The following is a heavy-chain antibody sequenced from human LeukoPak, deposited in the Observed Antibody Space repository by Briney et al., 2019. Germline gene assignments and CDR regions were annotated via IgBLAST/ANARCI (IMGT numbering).Heavy chain of an antibody. V-gene: IGHV1-18*01. J-gene: IGHJ5*02. CDR3: ARDVRELRRKPGYNWFDP. D-gene: IGHD1-26*01. CDR2: ISAYNGNT. Sequence: ASVKVSCKASGYTFTSYGISWVRQAPGQGLEWMGWISAYNGNTNYAQKLQGRVTMTTDTSTCTAYMELRSLRSDDTAVYYCARDVRELRRKPGYNWFDPWGQGTLVTVSS. CDR1: GYTFTSYG.